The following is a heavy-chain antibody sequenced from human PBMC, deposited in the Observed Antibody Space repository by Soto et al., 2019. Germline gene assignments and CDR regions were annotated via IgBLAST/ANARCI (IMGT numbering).Heavy chain of an antibody. D-gene: IGHD5-12*01. V-gene: IGHV1-69*06. CDR3: AGRGYSGYDYGD. Sequence: SVKVSCKASGGTFSSYAISWVRQAPGQGLEWMGGIIPIFGTTNSAQKFQGRVTITADKSTSTAYMELSSLRSEDTAVYYCAGRGYSGYDYGDWGQGTLVTVSS. CDR1: GGTFSSYA. J-gene: IGHJ4*02. CDR2: IIPIFGTT.